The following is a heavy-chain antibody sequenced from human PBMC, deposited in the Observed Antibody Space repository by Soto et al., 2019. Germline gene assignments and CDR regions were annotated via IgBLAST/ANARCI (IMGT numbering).Heavy chain of an antibody. J-gene: IGHJ5*02. Sequence: EVQLLESGGGLVQPGGSLRLSCAASGFTFSSYAMYWVRQAPGKGLEWVSVISGSGGSTYYADSVKGRFTISRDNSKNTLFLQMHSLRADDTALYFCARDERIAVAGTDTWGQGILVTVTS. V-gene: IGHV3-23*01. CDR1: GFTFSSYA. D-gene: IGHD6-19*01. CDR3: ARDERIAVAGTDT. CDR2: ISGSGGST.